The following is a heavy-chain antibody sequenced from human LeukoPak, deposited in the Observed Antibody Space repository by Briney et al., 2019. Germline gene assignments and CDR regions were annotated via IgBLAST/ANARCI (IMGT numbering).Heavy chain of an antibody. J-gene: IGHJ6*03. D-gene: IGHD3-10*01. CDR3: ARNPAADFDGSGLYYMDV. CDR1: GFTFDEYN. V-gene: IGHV3-20*04. Sequence: RPGGSLRLSCAASGFTFDEYNMSWVGQVPGKGLEWASGINWNGGSTGYADSVKGRFTISRDNAKNSLYLQMNSLRAEDTALYYCARNPAADFDGSGLYYMDVWGKGTTVTVSS. CDR2: INWNGGST.